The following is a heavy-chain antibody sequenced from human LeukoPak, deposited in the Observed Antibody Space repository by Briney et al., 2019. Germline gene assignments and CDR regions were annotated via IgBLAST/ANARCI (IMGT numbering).Heavy chain of an antibody. CDR3: AKDRDIQLWFILDY. CDR1: GGSISSSSYY. D-gene: IGHD5-18*01. CDR2: ISSDGTNK. Sequence: LTLTCTVSGGSISSSSYYCGWIRQPPGKGLEWVAVISSDGTNKDYADSVKGRFTISRDNSKNTLYLQLNSLGAEDTAVYYCAKDRDIQLWFILDYWGQGTLDTVSS. V-gene: IGHV3-30*18. J-gene: IGHJ4*02.